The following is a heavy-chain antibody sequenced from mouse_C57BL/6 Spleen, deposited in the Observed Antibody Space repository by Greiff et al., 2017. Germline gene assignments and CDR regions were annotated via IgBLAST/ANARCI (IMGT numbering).Heavy chain of an antibody. Sequence: EVQLVESGGGLVKPGGSLKLSCAASGFTFSSYAMSWVRQTPEKRLEWVATISDGGSYTYYPDNVKGRFTISRDNAKNHLYLQMSHLKSEDTAMYYCARDGYYTSFAYWGQGTLVTVSA. V-gene: IGHV5-4*01. CDR2: ISDGGSYT. CDR3: ARDGYYTSFAY. CDR1: GFTFSSYA. J-gene: IGHJ3*01. D-gene: IGHD2-3*01.